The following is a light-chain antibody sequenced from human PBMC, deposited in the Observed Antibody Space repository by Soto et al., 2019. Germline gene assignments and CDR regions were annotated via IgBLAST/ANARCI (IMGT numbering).Light chain of an antibody. CDR3: QQYKAFWT. V-gene: IGKV1-39*01. CDR2: KAS. Sequence: DIQMTQSPSSLSASVGDRVTITCRASQSISSYLNWYQQKPGKAPKLLIYKASTLKSGVPPRFSGSGSGTDFTLTISSLQPEDFATYYCQQYKAFWTFGQGTKVDIK. J-gene: IGKJ1*01. CDR1: QSISSY.